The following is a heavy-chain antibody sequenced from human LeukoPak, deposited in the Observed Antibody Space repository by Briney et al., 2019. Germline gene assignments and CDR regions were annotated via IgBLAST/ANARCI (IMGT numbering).Heavy chain of an antibody. D-gene: IGHD6-13*01. Sequence: SVNVSCKASGGTFSSYAISWVRQAPGPAGRWMGRIIPIFGTANYAPQFQGRVTITTDESTSTAYMELSSLRSEDTAVYYCAREQQPFDFDYWGQGTLVTASS. CDR1: GGTFSSYA. V-gene: IGHV1-69*05. CDR2: IIPIFGTA. CDR3: AREQQPFDFDY. J-gene: IGHJ4*02.